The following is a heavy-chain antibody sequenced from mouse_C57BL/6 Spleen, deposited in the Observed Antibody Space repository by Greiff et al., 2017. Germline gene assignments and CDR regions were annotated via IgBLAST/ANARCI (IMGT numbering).Heavy chain of an antibody. CDR1: GFTFSSYA. D-gene: IGHD1-1*02. V-gene: IGHV5-4*01. J-gene: IGHJ3*01. Sequence: DVHLVESGGGLVKPGGSLKLSCAASGFTFSSYAMSWVRQTPEKRLEWVATISDGGSYTYYPDNVKGRFTISRDNAKNNLYLQMSHLKSEDTAMYYCARDQLSAAGFAYWGQGTLVTVSA. CDR3: ARDQLSAAGFAY. CDR2: ISDGGSYT.